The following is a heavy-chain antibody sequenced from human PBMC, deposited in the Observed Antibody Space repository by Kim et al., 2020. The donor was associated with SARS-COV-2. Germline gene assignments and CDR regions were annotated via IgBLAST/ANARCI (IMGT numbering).Heavy chain of an antibody. D-gene: IGHD3-16*01. CDR2: IA. Sequence: IANYAQTCQGRVTITADKSTSTAYMELSSLSSGDTAVYYCAPGGGAPFAYWGQGTLVTVSS. CDR3: APGGGAPFAY. V-gene: IGHV1-69*02. J-gene: IGHJ4*02.